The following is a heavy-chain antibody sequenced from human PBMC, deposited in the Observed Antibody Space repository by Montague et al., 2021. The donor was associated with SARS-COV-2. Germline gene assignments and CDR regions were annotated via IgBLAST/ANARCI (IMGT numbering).Heavy chain of an antibody. CDR1: GFTFSSYA. CDR3: ASNKIRGVLNYGILTHQTDV. CDR2: ISGSGGST. V-gene: IGHV3-23*01. D-gene: IGHD3-9*01. J-gene: IGHJ6*02. Sequence: SLRLSCAASGFTFSSYAMSWVRQAPGKGLEWVSAISGSGGSTHYADSVKGRFTISRDNSRNTLYLQMNSLRAEDTAVYYCASNKIRGVLNYGILTHQTDVWGQGTTVTVSS.